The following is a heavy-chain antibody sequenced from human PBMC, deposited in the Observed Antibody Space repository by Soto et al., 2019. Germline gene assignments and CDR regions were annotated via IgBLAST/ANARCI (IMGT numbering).Heavy chain of an antibody. J-gene: IGHJ5*02. Sequence: VGSLRLSCAASGFTFSDYYMSWIRQAPGKGLEWVSYISSSSSYTNYADSVKGRFTISRDNAKNSLYLQMNSLRAEDTAVYYCARVQVPNYDFWSGYQTNWFDPWGQGTLVTVSS. D-gene: IGHD3-3*01. CDR3: ARVQVPNYDFWSGYQTNWFDP. V-gene: IGHV3-11*06. CDR2: ISSSSSYT. CDR1: GFTFSDYY.